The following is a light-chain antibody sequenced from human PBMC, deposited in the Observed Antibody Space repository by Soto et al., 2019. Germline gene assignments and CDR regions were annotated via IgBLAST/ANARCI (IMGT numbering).Light chain of an antibody. CDR2: EVI. Sequence: QSALAQPASVSGSPGQSITISCTATSSDVGAYNYVSRYQQHPGKAPKLMIFEVINRPSGVSNRFSGSKSGNTASLIISGLQAEDEADYYCSSYTSSSTLVFGGGTQLTVL. CDR3: SSYTSSSTLV. V-gene: IGLV2-14*01. J-gene: IGLJ2*01. CDR1: SSDVGAYNY.